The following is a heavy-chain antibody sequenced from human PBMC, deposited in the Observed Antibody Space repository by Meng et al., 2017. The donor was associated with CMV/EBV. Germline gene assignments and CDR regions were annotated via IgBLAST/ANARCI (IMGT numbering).Heavy chain of an antibody. Sequence: SGGSFRSYALSWVRPAPGQGLEWMGEFIPIFGPANYAQKFQGRVTITADKSTSTAYMELSSLRSEDTAVYYCARGRAEYSGYDEFDYWGQGTLVTVSS. CDR2: FIPIFGPA. V-gene: IGHV1-69*06. CDR3: ARGRAEYSGYDEFDY. D-gene: IGHD5-12*01. CDR1: GGSFRSYA. J-gene: IGHJ4*02.